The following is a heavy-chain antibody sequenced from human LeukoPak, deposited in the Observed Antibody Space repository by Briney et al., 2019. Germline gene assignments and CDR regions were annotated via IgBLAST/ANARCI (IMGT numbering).Heavy chain of an antibody. V-gene: IGHV3-23*01. CDR3: TKGYSSSWYVSYFDY. CDR1: GFTFSSYA. D-gene: IGHD6-13*01. CDR2: ISGSGGST. Sequence: GGSLRLSCAASGFTFSSYAVSWVRQAPGKGLEWVSAISGSGGSTYYADSVKGRFTISRDNSKNTLYLQMNSLRAEDTAVYYCTKGYSSSWYVSYFDYWGQGTLVTVSS. J-gene: IGHJ4*02.